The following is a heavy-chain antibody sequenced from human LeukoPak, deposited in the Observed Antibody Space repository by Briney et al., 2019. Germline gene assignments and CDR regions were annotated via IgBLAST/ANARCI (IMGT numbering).Heavy chain of an antibody. Sequence: PGGSLRLSCAGSGFGFSGYWMSWVRQVPGKGLEWVANIKQDASERYYADSVRGRFTISGDNARNYQYLQMNSLRVEDTAIYYCATDGGPFDHWGQGILVTVSS. CDR2: IKQDASER. J-gene: IGHJ4*02. CDR3: ATDGGPFDH. D-gene: IGHD3-3*01. CDR1: GFGFSGYW. V-gene: IGHV3-7*01.